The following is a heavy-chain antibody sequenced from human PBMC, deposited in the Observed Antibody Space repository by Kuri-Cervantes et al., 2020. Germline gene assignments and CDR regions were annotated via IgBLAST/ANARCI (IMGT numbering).Heavy chain of an antibody. J-gene: IGHJ6*03. Sequence: GESLKISCAASGFTFSSYWMHWVRQAPGKGLVWVARINSAGIITTYADSVGGRFTISRDNAKNTLYLQMNSLRAEDTAVYYCARDPERPHYYYMDVWGKGTTVTVSS. CDR3: ARDPERPHYYYMDV. CDR2: INSAGIIT. CDR1: GFTFSSYW. V-gene: IGHV3-74*01. D-gene: IGHD1-1*01.